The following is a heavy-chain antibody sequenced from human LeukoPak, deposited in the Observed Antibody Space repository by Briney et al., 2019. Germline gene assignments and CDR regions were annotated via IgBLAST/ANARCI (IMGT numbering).Heavy chain of an antibody. D-gene: IGHD4-23*01. J-gene: IGHJ5*02. Sequence: SSVKVSCKSSGYTFTTYDINWVRQATGQGLEWMGWMNPNSGNTGYAQKFQGRVTMTRNTSISTAYMELSSLRSEDTAVYYCARGPNKSDGGNSGSAWFDPWGQGTLVTVSS. V-gene: IGHV1-8*01. CDR1: GYTFTTYD. CDR3: ARGPNKSDGGNSGSAWFDP. CDR2: MNPNSGNT.